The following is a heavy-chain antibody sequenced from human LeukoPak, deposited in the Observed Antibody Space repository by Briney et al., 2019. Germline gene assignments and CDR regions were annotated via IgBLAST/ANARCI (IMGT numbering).Heavy chain of an antibody. J-gene: IGHJ4*02. CDR2: IYYSGST. D-gene: IGHD1-26*01. CDR1: GGSISSYY. V-gene: IGHV4-59*08. CDR3: ARQLRYSGSYLLPYYFDY. Sequence: SETLSLTCTVSGGSISSYYWSWIRQPPGKGLEWIGYIYYSGSTYYNPSLKSRVTISVDTSKNQFSLKLSSVTAADTAVYYCARQLRYSGSYLLPYYFDYWGQGTLVTVSS.